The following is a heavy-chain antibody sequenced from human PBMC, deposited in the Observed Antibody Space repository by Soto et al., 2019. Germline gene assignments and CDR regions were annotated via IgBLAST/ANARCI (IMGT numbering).Heavy chain of an antibody. CDR1: GDSISSSSYY. CDR2: IYYSGST. Sequence: SETLSLTCTVSGDSISSSSYYWGWIRQPPGKGLEWIGSIYYSGSTYYNPSLKSRVTISVDTSKNQFSLKLSSVTAADTAVYYCARLSSLTIFGVTYGMDVWGQGTTVTVSS. D-gene: IGHD3-3*01. V-gene: IGHV4-39*01. J-gene: IGHJ6*02. CDR3: ARLSSLTIFGVTYGMDV.